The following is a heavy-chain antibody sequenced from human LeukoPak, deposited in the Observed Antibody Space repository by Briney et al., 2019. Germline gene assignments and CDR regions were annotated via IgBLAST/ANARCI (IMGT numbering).Heavy chain of an antibody. V-gene: IGHV1-24*01. Sequence: ASVKVSCRVSGYTLTELSMHWVRQAPGKGLEWMGGFDPEDGETIYAQKFQGRVTMTEDTSTDTAYMELSSLRSEDTAVYYCATPEGFYSNLFDYWGQGTLVTVSS. J-gene: IGHJ4*02. D-gene: IGHD4-11*01. CDR2: FDPEDGET. CDR3: ATPEGFYSNLFDY. CDR1: GYTLTELS.